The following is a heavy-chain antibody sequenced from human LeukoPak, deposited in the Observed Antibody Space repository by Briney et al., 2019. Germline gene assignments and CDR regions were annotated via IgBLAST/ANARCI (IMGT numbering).Heavy chain of an antibody. Sequence: PSETLSLTCAVYGGSFSGYYRSWIRQPPGKGLEWIGEINHSGSTNYNPSLKGRVTISVDTSKNQFSLKLSSVTAADTAVYYCARVGIAVAGTDYWGQGTLVTVSS. V-gene: IGHV4-34*01. J-gene: IGHJ4*02. CDR3: ARVGIAVAGTDY. D-gene: IGHD6-19*01. CDR1: GGSFSGYY. CDR2: INHSGST.